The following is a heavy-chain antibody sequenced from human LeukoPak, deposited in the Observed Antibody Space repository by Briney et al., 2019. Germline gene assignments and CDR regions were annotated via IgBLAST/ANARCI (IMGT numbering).Heavy chain of an antibody. D-gene: IGHD6-19*01. CDR1: GDSVSSNSVA. Sequence: SQTLSLTCAISGDSVSSNSVAWNWIRQSPSRGLEWLGRTYYRSKWYNDYAVSVKSRITINPDASKNQFSLQLNSVTPEDAAVYYCARVAVAGLFDFWGQGTLVTVSS. CDR2: TYYRSKWYN. CDR3: ARVAVAGLFDF. J-gene: IGHJ4*02. V-gene: IGHV6-1*01.